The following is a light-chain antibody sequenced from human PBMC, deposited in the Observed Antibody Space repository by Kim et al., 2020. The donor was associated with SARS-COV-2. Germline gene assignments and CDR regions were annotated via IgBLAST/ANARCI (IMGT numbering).Light chain of an antibody. CDR3: QQYGASPGWT. Sequence: EIVLTQSPGTLSLSPGERATLSCRASQSVSGSYFAWYQQRPGQAPRLLIYGSSSRAIGIPDRFSGSGSGTDFTLPISRLEPEDFAVYYCQQYGASPGWTFGQGTKVDIK. CDR2: GSS. CDR1: QSVSGSY. J-gene: IGKJ1*01. V-gene: IGKV3-20*01.